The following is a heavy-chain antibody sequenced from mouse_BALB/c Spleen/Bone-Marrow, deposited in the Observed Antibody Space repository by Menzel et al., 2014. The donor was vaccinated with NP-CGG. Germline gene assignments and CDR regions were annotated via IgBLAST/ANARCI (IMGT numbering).Heavy chain of an antibody. D-gene: IGHD2-13*01. CDR1: GFTFSNYG. CDR3: ARGLYYVAYGPGFAY. CDR2: TNSNGGTT. V-gene: IGHV5-6-3*01. Sequence: EVKLVESGGGLVQPGGSLKLSCAASGFTFSNYGMSWVRQTPDKRLDLVATTNSNGGTTYYPDSVKGRFTISRDNAKNTLYLQMSSLKSEDTAMYFCARGLYYVAYGPGFAYWGQGTLVTVSA. J-gene: IGHJ3*01.